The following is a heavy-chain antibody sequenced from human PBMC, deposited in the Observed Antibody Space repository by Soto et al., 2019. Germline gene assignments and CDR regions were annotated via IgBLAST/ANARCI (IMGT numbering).Heavy chain of an antibody. V-gene: IGHV3-74*01. J-gene: IGHJ3*02. CDR1: GFTFSNYS. D-gene: IGHD1-1*01. CDR2: INRDGSST. Sequence: EVQLVESGGGLVQPGGSLRLSCAAAGFTFSNYSMYWVRQAPGKGLVWVAHINRDGSSTNYAEAVKGRFTFSRDNAKNRLYLNINGLRAEDPAVYYCVRGGYVQACYSWGEGTIVSDSS. CDR3: VRGGYVQACYS.